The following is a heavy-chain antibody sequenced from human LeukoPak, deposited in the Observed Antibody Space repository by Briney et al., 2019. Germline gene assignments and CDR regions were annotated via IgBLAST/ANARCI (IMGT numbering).Heavy chain of an antibody. CDR1: GFTFSSYA. CDR3: AKDLGAYSSGWYGTFDY. D-gene: IGHD6-19*01. J-gene: IGHJ4*02. CDR2: ISGSGGST. Sequence: GGSLRLSCAASGFTFSSYAMSWVRQAPGNGLEWVSAISGSGGSTYYADSVKGRFTISRDNSKNTLYLQMNSLRAEDTAVYYCAKDLGAYSSGWYGTFDYWGQGTLVTVSS. V-gene: IGHV3-23*01.